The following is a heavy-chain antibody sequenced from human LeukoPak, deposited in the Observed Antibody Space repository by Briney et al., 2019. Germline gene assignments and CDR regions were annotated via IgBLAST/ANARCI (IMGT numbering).Heavy chain of an antibody. Sequence: ETLSLTCAVYGGSFSGYYWSWIRQPPGKGLEWVSVIYSGGSTYYADSVKGRFTISRDNSKNTLYLQMNSLRAEDTAVYYCARNGGYFDYWGQGTLVTVSS. CDR1: GGSFSGYY. J-gene: IGHJ4*02. D-gene: IGHD3-16*01. CDR3: ARNGGYFDY. V-gene: IGHV3-66*01. CDR2: IYSGGST.